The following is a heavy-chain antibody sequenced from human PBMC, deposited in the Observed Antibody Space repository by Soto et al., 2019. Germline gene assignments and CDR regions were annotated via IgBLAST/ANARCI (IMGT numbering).Heavy chain of an antibody. J-gene: IGHJ4*02. D-gene: IGHD3-16*02. CDR1: GFTFSSYA. CDR3: AKALGELSPESFDY. CDR2: MSYDGNNQ. Sequence: QVQLVESGGGVVQPGTSLRLSCAASGFTFSSYAMHWVRQAPGKGLEWVAIMSYDGNNQDYADSVKGRFTISRDNLKNTVHLQMKSLRVEDTALYYCAKALGELSPESFDYWGQGVLVSVSS. V-gene: IGHV3-30*18.